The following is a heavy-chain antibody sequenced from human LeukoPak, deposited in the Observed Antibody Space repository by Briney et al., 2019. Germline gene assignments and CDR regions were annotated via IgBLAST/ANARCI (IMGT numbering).Heavy chain of an antibody. Sequence: ASETLSLTCAVYGGSFSGYYWSWIRQPPGKGLEWIGEINHSGSTNYNPSLKSRVTISVDTSKNQFSLKLSSVTAADTAVYYCARSRYYYYGMDVWGQGTTVTVSS. CDR3: ARSRYYYYGMDV. V-gene: IGHV4-34*01. CDR1: GGSFSGYY. CDR2: INHSGST. J-gene: IGHJ6*02.